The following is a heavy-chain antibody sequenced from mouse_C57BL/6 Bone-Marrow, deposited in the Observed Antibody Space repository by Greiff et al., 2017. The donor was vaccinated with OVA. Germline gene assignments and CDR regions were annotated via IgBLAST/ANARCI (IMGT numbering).Heavy chain of an antibody. J-gene: IGHJ3*01. CDR2: ISDGGSYT. CDR3: ARGGGYDGWFAY. CDR1: GFTFSSYA. Sequence: DVMLVESGGGLVKPGGSLKLSCAASGFTFSSYAMSWVRQTPEKRLEWVATISDGGSYTYYPDNVKGRFTISRDNAKNNLYLQMSHLKSEDTAMYYCARGGGYDGWFAYWGQGTLVTVSA. V-gene: IGHV5-4*03. D-gene: IGHD2-2*01.